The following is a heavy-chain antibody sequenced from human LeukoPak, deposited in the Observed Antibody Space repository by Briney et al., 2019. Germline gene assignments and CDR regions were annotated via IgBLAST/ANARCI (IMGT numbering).Heavy chain of an antibody. CDR1: GGSISSYY. J-gene: IGHJ4*02. V-gene: IGHV4-59*01. CDR2: IYYSGST. Sequence: SETQSLTCTVSGGSISSYYWSWIRQPPGKGLEWIGYIYYSGSTNYNPSLKSRVTISVDTSKNQFSLKLSSVTAADTAVYYCARDKKGASCYDYWGQGTLVTVSS. CDR3: ARDKKGASCYDY. D-gene: IGHD2-2*01.